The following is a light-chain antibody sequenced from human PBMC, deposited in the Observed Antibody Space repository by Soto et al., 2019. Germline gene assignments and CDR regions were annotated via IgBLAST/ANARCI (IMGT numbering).Light chain of an antibody. V-gene: IGKV3-15*01. CDR1: QSVSSN. J-gene: IGKJ2*01. Sequence: EIVMTQSPATLSVSPGERATLSCRASQSVSSNLAWYQQKPGQAPRLLIYGASTRATGIPASFSGSGSGTEFTLTISSLQSEDFAVYYCQQYKNWPWYTLGQGTNLEIK. CDR3: QQYKNWPWYT. CDR2: GAS.